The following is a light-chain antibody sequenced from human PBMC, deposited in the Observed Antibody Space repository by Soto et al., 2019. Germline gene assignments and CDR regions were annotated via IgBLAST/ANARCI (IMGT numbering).Light chain of an antibody. CDR1: QPISNW. CDR2: KAS. CDR3: QLESSYSPWT. J-gene: IGKJ1*01. Sequence: IQMTQSPSTLSASIGDRVTITCRASQPISNWLAWYQQKPGKAPKLLIYKASTLESGVPSRFSGSESGTEFTLTISSLQPDDFGTYDGQLESSYSPWTFGQGTKVDIK. V-gene: IGKV1-5*03.